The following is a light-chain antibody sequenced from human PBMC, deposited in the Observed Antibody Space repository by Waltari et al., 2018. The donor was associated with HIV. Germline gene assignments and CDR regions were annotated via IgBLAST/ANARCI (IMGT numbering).Light chain of an antibody. CDR2: DAT. CDR1: QGISSA. V-gene: IGKV1-13*02. Sequence: IQLTQYPSSLSASVGDRVTITCRAGQGISSALAWYQQKTGKSPNLLIYDATTLATGVPSRFSGSESGTEFSLTVSSLQPEDFATYYCQQFNGYPFTFGPGTKVDI. J-gene: IGKJ3*01. CDR3: QQFNGYPFT.